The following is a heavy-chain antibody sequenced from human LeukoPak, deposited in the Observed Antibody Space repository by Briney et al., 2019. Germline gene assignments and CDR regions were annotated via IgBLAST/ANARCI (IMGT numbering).Heavy chain of an antibody. Sequence: SETLSLTCTLSGGSISSSSYYWGWIRQPPGKGLEWIGSIYYNGGTYYNPSLKSRVTMSVDTSKIQFSLQFSSVTTADTAVYFCARYYCPNGVCSGFDHWGQGTLVTVSS. J-gene: IGHJ4*02. CDR3: ARYYCPNGVCSGFDH. D-gene: IGHD2-8*01. V-gene: IGHV4-39*07. CDR2: IYYNGGT. CDR1: GGSISSSSYY.